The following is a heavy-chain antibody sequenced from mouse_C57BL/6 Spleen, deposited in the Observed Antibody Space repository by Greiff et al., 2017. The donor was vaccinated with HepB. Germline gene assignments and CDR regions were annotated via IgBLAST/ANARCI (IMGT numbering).Heavy chain of an antibody. Sequence: EVKLMESGGGLVKPGGSLKLSCAASGFTFSDYGMHWVRQAPEKGLEWVAYISSGSSTIYYADTVKGRFTISRDNAKNTLFLQMTSLRSEDTAMYYCARSGTAQATAWFAYWGQGTLVTVSA. D-gene: IGHD3-2*02. CDR2: ISSGSSTI. J-gene: IGHJ3*01. V-gene: IGHV5-17*01. CDR3: ARSGTAQATAWFAY. CDR1: GFTFSDYG.